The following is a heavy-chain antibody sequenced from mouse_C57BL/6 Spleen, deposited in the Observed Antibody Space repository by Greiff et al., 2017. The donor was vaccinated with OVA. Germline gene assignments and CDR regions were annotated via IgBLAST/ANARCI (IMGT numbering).Heavy chain of an antibody. V-gene: IGHV5-17*01. Sequence: EVKLQESGGGLVKPGGSLKLSCAASGFTFSDYGMHWVRQAPEKGLEWVAYISSGSSTIYYADTVKGRFTISRDNAKTTLFLQMTSLRSEDTAMYYCARPYDGAMDYWGQGTSVTVSS. CDR1: GFTFSDYG. CDR2: ISSGSSTI. CDR3: ARPYDGAMDY. J-gene: IGHJ4*01. D-gene: IGHD2-3*01.